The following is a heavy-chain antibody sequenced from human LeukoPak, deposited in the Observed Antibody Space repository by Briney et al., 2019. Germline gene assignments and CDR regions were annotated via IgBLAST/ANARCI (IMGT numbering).Heavy chain of an antibody. CDR2: INPSGGST. V-gene: IGHV1-46*01. CDR3: ARERYYYDSSEPLHFDY. J-gene: IGHJ4*02. CDR1: GYTFTSYY. Sequence: GASVKVSCKASGYTFTSYYMHWVRQAPGQGLEWMGIINPSGGSTSYAQKFQGRVTMTRDTSTSTVYMELSSLRSEDTAVYYCARERYYYDSSEPLHFDYWGQGTLVTVSS. D-gene: IGHD3-22*01.